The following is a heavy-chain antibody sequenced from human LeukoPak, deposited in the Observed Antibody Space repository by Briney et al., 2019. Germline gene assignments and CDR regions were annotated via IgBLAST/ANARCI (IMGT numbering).Heavy chain of an antibody. CDR2: IRGGGGSA. D-gene: IGHD4-17*01. CDR3: SRDPNGDYIGAFDM. J-gene: IGHJ3*02. V-gene: IGHV3-23*01. CDR1: GFTFSAYA. Sequence: PGGSLRLSCTASGFTFSAYAMMWVRQAPGKGPEWVSAIRGGGGSAFYADSAKGRFTTSTDNSKYKLFLQMNSLRAEDTAVYYCSRDPNGDYIGAFDMWGPGTMVTVSS.